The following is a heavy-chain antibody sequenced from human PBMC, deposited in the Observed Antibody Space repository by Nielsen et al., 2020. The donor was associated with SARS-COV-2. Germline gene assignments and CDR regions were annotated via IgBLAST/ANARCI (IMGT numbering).Heavy chain of an antibody. J-gene: IGHJ4*02. CDR1: GFTFSSYA. CDR3: ANGLWEDY. D-gene: IGHD1-26*01. CDR2: ISYDGSNK. V-gene: IGHV3-30*04. Sequence: GESLKISCAASGFTFSSYAMHWVRQAPGKGLEWVAVISYDGSNKYYADSVKGRFTISRDNSKNTLYLQMNSLRAEDTAVYYCANGLWEDYWGQGTLVTVSS.